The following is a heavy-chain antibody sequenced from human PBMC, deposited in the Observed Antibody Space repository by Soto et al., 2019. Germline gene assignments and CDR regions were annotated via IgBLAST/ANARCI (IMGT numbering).Heavy chain of an antibody. CDR2: INPYNGNT. D-gene: IGHD3-22*01. Sequence: QVQLVQSGAEVKEPGASVKVSCKTSGYTFTNYGISWVRQAPGQGLEWMGCINPYNGNTYYAQKVQGRVTMTTDTCTXTXCVELTSLRSDDTAVYYCARIPLDTSGRYFSYYSDSWGQGTLVTVFS. V-gene: IGHV1-18*01. CDR3: ARIPLDTSGRYFSYYSDS. J-gene: IGHJ4*02. CDR1: GYTFTNYG.